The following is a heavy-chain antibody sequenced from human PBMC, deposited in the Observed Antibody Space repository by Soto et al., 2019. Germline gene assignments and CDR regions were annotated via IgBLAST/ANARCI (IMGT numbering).Heavy chain of an antibody. CDR2: IFYSGTT. V-gene: IGHV4-59*01. CDR1: GGSISGYY. CDR3: ARAGTTYYTGWFDP. D-gene: IGHD3-10*01. Sequence: SETLSLTCAVSGGSISGYYWSWIRQPPGKGLEWIGCIFYSGTTNYNPSLKNRVTMSVDTSKSQFSLKLSSVTAADTAVYYCARAGTTYYTGWFDPWGQGTLVTVSS. J-gene: IGHJ5*02.